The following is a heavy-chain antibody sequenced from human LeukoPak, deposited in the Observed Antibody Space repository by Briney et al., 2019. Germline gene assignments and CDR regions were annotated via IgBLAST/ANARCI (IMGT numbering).Heavy chain of an antibody. V-gene: IGHV1-18*01. Sequence: ASVKVSCKASDYTFINGDISWVRQAPGQGLEWMGWISAYNGNTDYAQKFQGRVTMTTDTSTSTAYMELRSLRSDDTAVYYCARVLAYCSSTSCHDYWGQGTLVTVYS. D-gene: IGHD2-2*01. CDR3: ARVLAYCSSTSCHDY. J-gene: IGHJ4*02. CDR2: ISAYNGNT. CDR1: DYTFINGD.